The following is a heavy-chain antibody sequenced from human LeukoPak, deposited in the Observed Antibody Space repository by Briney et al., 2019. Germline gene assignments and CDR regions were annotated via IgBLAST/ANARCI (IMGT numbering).Heavy chain of an antibody. V-gene: IGHV4-34*01. CDR2: VNHSGNT. CDR3: AREVVVVPAAAFDI. J-gene: IGHJ3*02. D-gene: IGHD2-2*01. CDR1: GGSLGGYY. Sequence: SETLSLTCAVYGGSLGGYYWSWIRQPLGKRLEWIGEVNHSGNTNYNLCLKSRVTISLDTSKNQFSLKLTSVTAADTAVYYCAREVVVVPAAAFDIWGQGTMVTVSS.